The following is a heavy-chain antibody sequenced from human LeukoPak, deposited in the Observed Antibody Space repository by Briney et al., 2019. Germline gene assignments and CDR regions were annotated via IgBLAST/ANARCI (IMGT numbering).Heavy chain of an antibody. D-gene: IGHD6-13*01. CDR3: ARDLQQLDTGGAFDI. CDR2: ISYDGSNK. CDR1: GFTFSSYG. J-gene: IGHJ3*02. Sequence: PGGSLRLSCAASGFTFSSYGMHWVRQAPGKGLEWVAVISYDGSNKYYADSVKGRFTISRDNSKNTLYLQMNSLRAEDTAVYYCARDLQQLDTGGAFDIWGQGTMVTVSS. V-gene: IGHV3-30*03.